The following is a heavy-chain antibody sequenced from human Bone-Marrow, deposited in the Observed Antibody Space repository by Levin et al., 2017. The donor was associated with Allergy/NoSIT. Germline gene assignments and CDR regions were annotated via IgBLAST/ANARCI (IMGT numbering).Heavy chain of an antibody. D-gene: IGHD3-10*01. V-gene: IGHV3-74*01. CDR1: GFTFSTYW. J-gene: IGHJ5*02. CDR3: ARDRFYSDSGSNFSWFDP. Sequence: GGSLRLSCAASGFTFSTYWMHWVRQAPGKGLVWVSHIQSNGKTNYADSVKGRFTISRDNAKNTLYLQMNSLTVEDTAVYYCARDRFYSDSGSNFSWFDPWGQGTLVTVSS. CDR2: IQSNGKT.